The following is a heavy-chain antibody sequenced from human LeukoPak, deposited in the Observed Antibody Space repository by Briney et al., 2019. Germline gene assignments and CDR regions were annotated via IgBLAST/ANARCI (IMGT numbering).Heavy chain of an antibody. D-gene: IGHD2-15*01. J-gene: IGHJ3*02. CDR3: ARLQSGGGIDS. CDR1: GSRFTSYW. CDR2: IFLGDSDT. Sequence: GASLKISCKGSGSRFTSYWIGWVRQMPGKGLEWMGIIFLGDSDTRYSPSFQGQVTISGDKSNSTAYLQWSSLKASDTAMYYCARLQSGGGIDSWGQGTMVTVSS. V-gene: IGHV5-51*01.